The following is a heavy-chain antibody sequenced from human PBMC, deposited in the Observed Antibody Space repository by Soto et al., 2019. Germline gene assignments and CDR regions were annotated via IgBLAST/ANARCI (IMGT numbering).Heavy chain of an antibody. CDR1: GGSVSSRDYY. D-gene: IGHD3-9*01. CDR2: IYYTGSS. CDR3: ATHRYDNLTDLSWFDA. V-gene: IGHV4-39*01. J-gene: IGHJ5*02. Sequence: KPSDSLSITGTVSGGSVSSRDYYRGWIRQPPGEGREWTGRIYYTGSSYYSPSLKSRLTISVDTSKNQFSLKLSSVTATDTAVYYCATHRYDNLTDLSWFDAWGQGTLVTVSS.